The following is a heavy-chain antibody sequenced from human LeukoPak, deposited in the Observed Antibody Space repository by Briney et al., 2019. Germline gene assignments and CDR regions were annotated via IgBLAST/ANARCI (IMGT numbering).Heavy chain of an antibody. Sequence: RASETLSLTCAVSGGSISSSNWWSWVRQPPGKGLEWIGEIYHSGSTNYNPSLKSRVTISVDTSKNQFSLKLSSVTAADTAVYYCARDLPDSSGYYGDAFDIWGQGTMVTVSS. V-gene: IGHV4-4*02. CDR3: ARDLPDSSGYYGDAFDI. CDR1: GGSISSSNW. D-gene: IGHD3-22*01. CDR2: IYHSGST. J-gene: IGHJ3*02.